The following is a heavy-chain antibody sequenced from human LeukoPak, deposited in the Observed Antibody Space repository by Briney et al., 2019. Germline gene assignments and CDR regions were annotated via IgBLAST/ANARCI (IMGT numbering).Heavy chain of an antibody. J-gene: IGHJ4*02. D-gene: IGHD5-24*01. CDR3: ARGRDGVY. CDR1: GHTFTGYY. V-gene: IGHV1-2*02. Sequence: ASVKVSCKASGHTFTGYYMHWVRQAPGQGLEWMGWINPNSGGTNYAQKFQGRVTMTRNTSISTAYMELSSLRSEDTAVYYCARGRDGVYWGQGTLVTVSS. CDR2: INPNSGGT.